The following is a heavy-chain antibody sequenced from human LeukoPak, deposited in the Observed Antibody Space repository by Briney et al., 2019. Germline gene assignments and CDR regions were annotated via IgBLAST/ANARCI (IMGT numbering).Heavy chain of an antibody. CDR3: ARGLYSSGWYVPRADDAFDI. CDR1: GYTFTSYG. Sequence: ASVKVSYKASGYTFTSYGISWVRQAPGQGLEWMGWISAYNGNTNYAQKLQGRVTMTTDTSTSTAYMELRSLRSDDTAVYYCARGLYSSGWYVPRADDAFDIWGQGTMVTVSS. J-gene: IGHJ3*02. V-gene: IGHV1-18*01. D-gene: IGHD6-19*01. CDR2: ISAYNGNT.